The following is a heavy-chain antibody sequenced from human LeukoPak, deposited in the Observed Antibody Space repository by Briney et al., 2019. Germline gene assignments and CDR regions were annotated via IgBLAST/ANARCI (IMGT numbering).Heavy chain of an antibody. V-gene: IGHV3-23*01. CDR1: GFSFSVFW. Sequence: GGSLRLSCAASGFSFSVFWMHWVRQAPGKGLEWVSNISGSGSGGSTYYADSVKGRFTISRDNSKNTLYLQMNSLRAEDTAVYYCAKSGYNRFDYWGQGTLVTVSS. CDR3: AKSGYNRFDY. D-gene: IGHD5-24*01. CDR2: ISGSGSGGST. J-gene: IGHJ4*02.